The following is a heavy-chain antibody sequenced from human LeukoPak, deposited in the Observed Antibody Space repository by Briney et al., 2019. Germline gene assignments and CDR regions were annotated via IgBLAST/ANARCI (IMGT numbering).Heavy chain of an antibody. J-gene: IGHJ4*02. CDR1: GGSISSSNW. V-gene: IGHV4-4*02. CDR3: AQAYYGSGRYFDY. D-gene: IGHD3-10*01. CDR2: IYHSGST. Sequence: PSGTLSLTCAVSGGSISSSNWWSWVRQPPEKGLEWIGEIYHSGSTYSNPSLQSRVIISVDKSKNHFSLKLTSVTAADTAVYYCAQAYYGSGRYFDYWGQGTLVTVSS.